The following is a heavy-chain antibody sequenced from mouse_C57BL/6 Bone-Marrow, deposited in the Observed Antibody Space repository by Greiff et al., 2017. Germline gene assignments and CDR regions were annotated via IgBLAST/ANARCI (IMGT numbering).Heavy chain of an antibody. Sequence: VKLVESGAELARPGASVKLSCKASGYTFTSYGISWVKQRTGQGLEWIGEIYPRSGNTYYNEKFKGKATLTADKSSSTAYMELRSLTSEDSAVYFCARSRRFTTVVAPFAYWGQGTLVTVSA. CDR3: ARSRRFTTVVAPFAY. D-gene: IGHD1-1*01. CDR1: GYTFTSYG. CDR2: IYPRSGNT. J-gene: IGHJ3*01. V-gene: IGHV1-81*01.